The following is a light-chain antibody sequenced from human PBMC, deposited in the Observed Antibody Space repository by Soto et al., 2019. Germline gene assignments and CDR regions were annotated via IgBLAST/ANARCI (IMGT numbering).Light chain of an antibody. J-gene: IGLJ3*02. CDR1: SSDVGGYNY. V-gene: IGLV2-11*01. CDR2: EVS. Sequence: QSVLTQPRSVSGSPGQSVTISCTGTSSDVGGYNYVSWYQHHPGKAPKVMIREVSNRPSGVPDRFSGSKSGNTASLTISGLQAEDEADYYCYAYAGGHTWVFGGGTKLTVL. CDR3: YAYAGGHTWV.